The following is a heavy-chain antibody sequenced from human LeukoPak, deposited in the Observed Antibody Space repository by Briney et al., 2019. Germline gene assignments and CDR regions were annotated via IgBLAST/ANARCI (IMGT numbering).Heavy chain of an antibody. J-gene: IGHJ3*02. Sequence: GASVGVSSKASGYTFTSYAMNWVPQAPGQGREWMGWINTNTGNPTSAQGFTGRFVFSLDTSVSTAYLQISSLKAEDTAVYYCASEWLVRNAFDIWGQGTMVTVSS. CDR2: INTNTGNP. CDR3: ASEWLVRNAFDI. V-gene: IGHV7-4-1*02. D-gene: IGHD6-19*01. CDR1: GYTFTSYA.